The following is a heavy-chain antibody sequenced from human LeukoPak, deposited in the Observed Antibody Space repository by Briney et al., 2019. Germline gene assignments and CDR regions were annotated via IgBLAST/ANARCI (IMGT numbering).Heavy chain of an antibody. D-gene: IGHD6-19*01. V-gene: IGHV3-21*01. CDR2: ISGSGGST. J-gene: IGHJ4*02. CDR3: ARDFPTLAVAVEY. CDR1: GFIFSNYW. Sequence: PGGSLRLSCAASGFIFSNYWMTWVRQAPGKGLEWVSAISGSGGSTYYADSVKGRFTISRDNAKNSLYLQMNSLRAEDTAVYYCARDFPTLAVAVEYWGQGTLVTVSS.